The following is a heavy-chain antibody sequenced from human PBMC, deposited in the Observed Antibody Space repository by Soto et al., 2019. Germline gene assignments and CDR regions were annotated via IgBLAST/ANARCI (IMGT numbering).Heavy chain of an antibody. V-gene: IGHV4-30-4*01. D-gene: IGHD2-15*01. Sequence: PSETLSLTCSVSGGSISGGYYYWSWIRQPPGKGLEWIGNIYHSGNTYYNPSLKSRVTISVDTSKNQFSLKLSSVTAADTAVYYCARGKTYCSGGSCYEQFDYWGQGTLVTVPS. CDR3: ARGKTYCSGGSCYEQFDY. CDR1: GGSISGGYYY. CDR2: IYHSGNT. J-gene: IGHJ4*02.